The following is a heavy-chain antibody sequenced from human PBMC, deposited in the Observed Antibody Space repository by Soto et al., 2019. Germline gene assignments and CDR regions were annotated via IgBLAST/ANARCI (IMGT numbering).Heavy chain of an antibody. J-gene: IGHJ3*02. V-gene: IGHV1-2*02. Sequence: GASVKVSCKASGYTFTGYYMHWVRQAPGQGLEWMGWINPNSGGTNYAQKFQGRVTMTRDTSISTAYMELSRLRSDDTAVYYCARAPYYYDSSGYYYAFDIWGQGTMVTVSS. CDR1: GYTFTGYY. CDR3: ARAPYYYDSSGYYYAFDI. CDR2: INPNSGGT. D-gene: IGHD3-22*01.